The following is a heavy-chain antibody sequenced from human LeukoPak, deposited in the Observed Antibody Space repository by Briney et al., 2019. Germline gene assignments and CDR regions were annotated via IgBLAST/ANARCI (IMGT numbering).Heavy chain of an antibody. CDR2: LSGLGDNT. CDR1: GFTFSGYA. CDR3: ARVARYSGYD. J-gene: IGHJ4*02. D-gene: IGHD5-12*01. Sequence: GGSLRLSCAASGFTFSGYAMSWVRQAPGKGLEWVSALSGLGDNTYYADSVKGRFTISRDNSKNTLYLQMNSLRAEDTAVYYCARVARYSGYDWGQGTLVTVSS. V-gene: IGHV3-23*01.